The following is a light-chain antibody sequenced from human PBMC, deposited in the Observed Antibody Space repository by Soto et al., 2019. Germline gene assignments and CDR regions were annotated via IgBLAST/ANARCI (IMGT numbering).Light chain of an antibody. J-gene: IGLJ2*01. V-gene: IGLV1-40*01. CDR2: GNS. CDR3: QSHDSSLSGYVV. CDR1: SSNIGAGYD. Sequence: QSVLTRPPSVSGAPGQRVTISCTGSSSNIGAGYDVHWYQQLPGTAPKLLIYGNSNRPSGVPDRFSGSKSGTSASLAITGLQAEDEADYYCQSHDSSLSGYVVFGGGTKLTVL.